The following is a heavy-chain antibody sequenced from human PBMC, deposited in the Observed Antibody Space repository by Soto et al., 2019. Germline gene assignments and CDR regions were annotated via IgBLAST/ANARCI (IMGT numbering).Heavy chain of an antibody. D-gene: IGHD2-21*02. V-gene: IGHV6-1*01. CDR2: AYYRSQWYY. CDR1: GDNVSSNNAA. CDR3: TNHKGDSQTYDGLDV. J-gene: IGHJ6*02. Sequence: SQTPSLTCAISGDNVSSNNAAWKWIKQSPSKGLEWLGRAYYRSQWYYDSAVSVKSRITVIPDTSKNQFSLHLSSVTPEDTAIYYCTNHKGDSQTYDGLDVWGQGTTVIVSS.